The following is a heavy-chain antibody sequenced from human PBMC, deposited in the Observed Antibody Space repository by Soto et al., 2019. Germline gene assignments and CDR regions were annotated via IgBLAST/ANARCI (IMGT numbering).Heavy chain of an antibody. J-gene: IGHJ4*02. CDR1: GFTFTSFG. V-gene: IGHV1-18*01. Sequence: QIQLVQSGAEVKKPGASVKVSCKGSGFTFTSFGFIWVRQAPGQGLEWMGWISAYNGNTNYAHNFRGRVTMTTDTSTSTAYMELRSLRSDDTAVYYCAGGFSDYGDYDWGQGTLVTVSS. D-gene: IGHD4-17*01. CDR3: AGGFSDYGDYD. CDR2: ISAYNGNT.